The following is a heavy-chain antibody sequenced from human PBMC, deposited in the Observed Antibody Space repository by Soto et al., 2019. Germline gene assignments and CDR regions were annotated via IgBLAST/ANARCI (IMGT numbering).Heavy chain of an antibody. CDR1: GFSFTSYW. J-gene: IGHJ5*02. Sequence: GESLKISCKASGFSFTSYWIAWVRQMPGKGLECVGITYPCDSDTRYSPSFQGQVTISADKSISTAYLQRSSVKASDTAMYYGATQGASLSWFDPWGQGTLVTVSS. CDR3: ATQGASLSWFDP. CDR2: TYPCDSDT. V-gene: IGHV5-51*01.